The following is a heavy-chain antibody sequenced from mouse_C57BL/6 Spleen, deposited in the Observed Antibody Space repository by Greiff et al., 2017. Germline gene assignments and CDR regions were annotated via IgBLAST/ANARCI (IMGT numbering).Heavy chain of an antibody. V-gene: IGHV3-6*01. CDR1: GYSITSGYY. Sequence: VQLQQSGPGLVKPSQSLSLTCSVTGYSITSGYYWNWIRQFPGNKLEWMGYISYDGSNNYNPSLKNRISITRDTSKNQFFLKLNSLTTEDTATYYCAREVTRYFDYWGQGTTLTVSS. J-gene: IGHJ2*01. CDR2: ISYDGSN. D-gene: IGHD2-1*01. CDR3: AREVTRYFDY.